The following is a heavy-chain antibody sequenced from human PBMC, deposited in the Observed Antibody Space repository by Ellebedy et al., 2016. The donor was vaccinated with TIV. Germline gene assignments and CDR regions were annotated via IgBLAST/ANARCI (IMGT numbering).Heavy chain of an antibody. D-gene: IGHD2-15*01. CDR3: ARDRHCVADRCYSV. J-gene: IGHJ4*02. V-gene: IGHV3-53*01. CDR2: IYSGGDT. Sequence: PGGSLRLSCAASGLTVSNNYMRWIRQAPGKGLEWVALIYSGGDTYYSDSVKGRFTISRDSSKNAVYLQITNLRVEDTAVYYCARDRHCVADRCYSVWGQGTLVTVSS. CDR1: GLTVSNNY.